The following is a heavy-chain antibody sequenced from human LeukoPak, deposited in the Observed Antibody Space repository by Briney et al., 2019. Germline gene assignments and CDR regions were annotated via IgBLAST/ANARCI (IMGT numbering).Heavy chain of an antibody. J-gene: IGHJ6*04. CDR3: AKAFGYCSGGSCYYYYYGMDV. V-gene: IGHV3-30*18. CDR2: ISYDGRNI. Sequence: GRSLRLSCAASGFTFSSDGMHWVRQAPGKGLEWVTVISYDGRNIYYADSVKGRFTISRDNSKNTLYLQMNSLRAEDTAVYYCAKAFGYCSGGSCYYYYYGMDVWGKGTTVTVSS. D-gene: IGHD2-15*01. CDR1: GFTFSSDG.